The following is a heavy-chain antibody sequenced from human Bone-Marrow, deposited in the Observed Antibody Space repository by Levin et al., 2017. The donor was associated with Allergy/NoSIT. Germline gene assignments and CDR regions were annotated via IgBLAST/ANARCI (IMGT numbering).Heavy chain of an antibody. D-gene: IGHD3-22*01. V-gene: IGHV3-48*01. J-gene: IGHJ4*02. CDR1: GFTFSRYS. Sequence: RAGGSLRLSCAASGFTFSRYSMNWIRQAPGKGLEWISYISGSSDTIYYADSVKGRFTISRDNAKNSLYLQMSSLRAEDTAVYYCARDSNSGYFWGQGTLVTVSS. CDR3: ARDSNSGYF. CDR2: ISGSSDTI.